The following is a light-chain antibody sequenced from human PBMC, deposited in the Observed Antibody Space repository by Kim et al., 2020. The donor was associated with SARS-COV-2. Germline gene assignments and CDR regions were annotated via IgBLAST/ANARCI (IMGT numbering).Light chain of an antibody. CDR3: QQYDNLPSYT. CDR2: DAS. CDR1: QDISNY. Sequence: ASVGDRVTITCQASQDISNYLNWYKQKPGKAPKLLIYDASNLETGVPSRFSGSGSGTDFTFTISSLQPEDIATYYCQQYDNLPSYTFGQGTKLEI. V-gene: IGKV1-33*01. J-gene: IGKJ2*01.